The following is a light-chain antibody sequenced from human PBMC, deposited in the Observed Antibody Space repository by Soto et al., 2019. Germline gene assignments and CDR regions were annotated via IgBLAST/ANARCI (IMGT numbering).Light chain of an antibody. CDR3: SSYTSRSPPYV. CDR1: SSDVGSYNR. J-gene: IGLJ1*01. V-gene: IGLV2-18*02. Sequence: QSVLTQPPSVSGSPGQSVTISCTGTSSDVGSYNRVSWYQQPPGTAPKLIIYEVSIRPSGVPFRFSGSNSGNTASLTIFGLQAEDEADYYCSSYTSRSPPYVFGTGTKVTVL. CDR2: EVS.